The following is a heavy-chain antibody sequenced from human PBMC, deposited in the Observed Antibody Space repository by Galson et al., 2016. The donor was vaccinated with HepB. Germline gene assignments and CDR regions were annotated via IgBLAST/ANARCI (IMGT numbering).Heavy chain of an antibody. V-gene: IGHV4-61*02. CDR2: ADVLASA. Sequence: TLSLPCDVSGDSITGTYYYWSWIRQPAGRGLEWNGRADVLASANYHPSLKNPVTILVDTSKNPFSLKLTSVTAADTAVYNCARDTMSALDVWGKGTTVRVSA. CDR1: GDSITGTYYY. CDR3: ARDTMSALDV. D-gene: IGHD3-3*01. J-gene: IGHJ6*04.